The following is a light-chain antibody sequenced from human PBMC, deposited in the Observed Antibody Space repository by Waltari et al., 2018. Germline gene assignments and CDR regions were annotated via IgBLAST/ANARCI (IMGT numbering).Light chain of an antibody. CDR3: ATWDDSLSGVV. Sequence: QSVLTQPPSASGTPGQRVTISCSGSSSNIGSNTVNWYQQLPGMAPKVLIYSNNQRPSGVPDRFSGSKSGTSASLAISGLQSEDEADYYCATWDDSLSGVVFGGGTKLTVL. J-gene: IGLJ2*01. CDR2: SNN. CDR1: SSNIGSNT. V-gene: IGLV1-44*01.